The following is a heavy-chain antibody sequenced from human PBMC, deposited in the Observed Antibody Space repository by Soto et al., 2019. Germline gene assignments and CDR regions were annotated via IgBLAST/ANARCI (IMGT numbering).Heavy chain of an antibody. CDR1: GFTFSTYA. D-gene: IGHD6-13*01. Sequence: GGSLRLSCEASGFTFSTYAMAWVRQAPGEGPEWVSTLGGGDDIYYADSVKGRFTISRDNSKNTLYLQMNSLRAEDTAVYYCARSGIAAAGPWNYYMDVWGKGTTVTVS. J-gene: IGHJ6*03. CDR2: LGGGDDI. V-gene: IGHV3-23*01. CDR3: ARSGIAAAGPWNYYMDV.